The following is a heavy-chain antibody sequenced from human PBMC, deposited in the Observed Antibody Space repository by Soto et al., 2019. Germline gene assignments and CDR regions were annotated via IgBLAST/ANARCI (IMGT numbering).Heavy chain of an antibody. CDR3: AKPTVTTGNYFDY. Sequence: GGSLRLSCAASGFTFSSYGMHWVRQAPGKGLEWVAVISYDGSNKYYAESVKGRFTISRDNSKNTLYLQMNSLRAEDTAVYYCAKPTVTTGNYFDYWGQGTLVTVSS. D-gene: IGHD4-17*01. J-gene: IGHJ4*02. CDR1: GFTFSSYG. V-gene: IGHV3-30*18. CDR2: ISYDGSNK.